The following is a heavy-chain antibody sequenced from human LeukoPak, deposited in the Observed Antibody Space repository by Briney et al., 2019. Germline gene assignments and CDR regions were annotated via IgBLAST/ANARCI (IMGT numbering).Heavy chain of an antibody. CDR1: GFTFSDYY. CDR3: ARDYYDSSGYYYFDY. D-gene: IGHD3-22*01. CDR2: ISSSGSTI. J-gene: IGHJ4*02. Sequence: GGPLRLSCAASGFTFSDYYMSWIRQAPGKGLEWVSYISSSGSTIYYADSVKGRFTISRDNAKNSLYLQMNSLRAEDTAVYYCARDYYDSSGYYYFDYWGQGTLVTVSS. V-gene: IGHV3-11*04.